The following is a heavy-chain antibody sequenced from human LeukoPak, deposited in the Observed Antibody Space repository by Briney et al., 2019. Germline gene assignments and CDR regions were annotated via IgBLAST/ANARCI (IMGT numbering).Heavy chain of an antibody. J-gene: IGHJ4*02. D-gene: IGHD2-2*01. V-gene: IGHV3-7*01. Sequence: PGGSLRLSCSASGFIFRNHWMNWVRQAPGKGLEGVANIKQDGSVKYYVDSVRGRFTISRDNAKNSVYLQMNSLRAEDTAVYYCARIGYSSSCLDYWGQGTLVTVSS. CDR1: GFIFRNHW. CDR3: ARIGYSSSCLDY. CDR2: IKQDGSVK.